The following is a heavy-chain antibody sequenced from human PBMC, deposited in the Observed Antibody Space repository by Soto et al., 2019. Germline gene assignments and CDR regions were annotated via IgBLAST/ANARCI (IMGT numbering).Heavy chain of an antibody. CDR1: GFTFSSYA. V-gene: IGHV3-23*01. CDR2: ISNNGDTA. J-gene: IGHJ4*02. Sequence: EVPLLESGGGLVQPGGSLTLSCATSGFTFSSYAMVWVRQAAEKGLEWVASISNNGDTAYYADSVKGRFTISRGNSENTLYLQMNGLRADDTALYFCAKSRVFIGAIVTLLDSWGQGTQVTVSS. D-gene: IGHD3-16*02. CDR3: AKSRVFIGAIVTLLDS.